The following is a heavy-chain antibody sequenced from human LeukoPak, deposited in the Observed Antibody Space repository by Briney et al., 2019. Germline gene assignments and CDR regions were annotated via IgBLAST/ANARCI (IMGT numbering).Heavy chain of an antibody. V-gene: IGHV3-48*03. CDR2: ISSSGSTI. CDR3: AREDILTGYFIDY. D-gene: IGHD3-9*01. Sequence: PGGSLRLSCAASGVTFSSYEMNWVRQAPGKGLEWVSYISSSGSTIYYADSVKGRFTISRDNAKNSLYLQMNSLRAEDTAVYYCAREDILTGYFIDYWGQGTLVTVSS. CDR1: GVTFSSYE. J-gene: IGHJ4*02.